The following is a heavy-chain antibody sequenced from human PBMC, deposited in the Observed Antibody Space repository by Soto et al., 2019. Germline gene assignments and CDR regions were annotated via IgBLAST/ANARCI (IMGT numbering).Heavy chain of an antibody. Sequence: SETLSLTCVVSGGSIRSDYCWSLVRQPPGKGLEWIGEIHHSGTTNYIPSLNSRVTMSIDKSNNQCSLKVSAVTAADTAVYYCARGSDYVWGHWGQGTVVTVSS. CDR2: IHHSGTT. V-gene: IGHV4-4*02. CDR3: ARGSDYVWGH. J-gene: IGHJ4*02. D-gene: IGHD3-16*01. CDR1: GGSIRSDYC.